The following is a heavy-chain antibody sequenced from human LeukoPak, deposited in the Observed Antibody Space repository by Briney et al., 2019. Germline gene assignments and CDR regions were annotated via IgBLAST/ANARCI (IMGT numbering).Heavy chain of an antibody. CDR2: INSDGSST. CDR3: AREVAVAGTLVDY. J-gene: IGHJ4*02. CDR1: GFTFSSYG. Sequence: PGGSLRLSCAASGFTFSSYGMHWVRQAPGKGLVWVSRINSDGSSTRYADSVKGRFTISRDNAKNTLYLQMNSLRAEDTAVYYCAREVAVAGTLVDYWGQGTLVTVSS. D-gene: IGHD6-19*01. V-gene: IGHV3-74*01.